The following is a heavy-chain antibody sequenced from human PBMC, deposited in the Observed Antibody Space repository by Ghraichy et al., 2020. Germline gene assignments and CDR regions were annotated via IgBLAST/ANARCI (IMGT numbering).Heavy chain of an antibody. CDR1: GGSIISYY. V-gene: IGHV4-59*08. J-gene: IGHJ2*01. CDR2: IYYSGST. Sequence: SQTLSLTCTVSGGSIISYYWSWIRQPPGKGLEWIGYIYYSGSTNYNPSLKSRVTISVDTSKNQFSLKLSSVTAADTAVYYCARGELNFDLWGRGTLVTVSS. D-gene: IGHD1-7*01. CDR3: ARGELNFDL.